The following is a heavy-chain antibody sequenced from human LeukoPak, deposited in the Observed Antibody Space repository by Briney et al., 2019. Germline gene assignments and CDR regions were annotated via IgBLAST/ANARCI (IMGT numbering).Heavy chain of an antibody. D-gene: IGHD3-9*01. V-gene: IGHV3-7*01. CDR3: VRYYDILTGYPLLGMDV. J-gene: IGHJ6*02. CDR2: IKQDGSEK. CDR1: RFTFSSYW. Sequence: GRSLRLSCAASRFTFSSYWMSWVRQAPGKGLEWVANIKQDGSEKYYVDSVKGRFTISRDNPKNSLYLQMNSLRAEDTAVYYCVRYYDILTGYPLLGMDVWGQGTTVTVSS.